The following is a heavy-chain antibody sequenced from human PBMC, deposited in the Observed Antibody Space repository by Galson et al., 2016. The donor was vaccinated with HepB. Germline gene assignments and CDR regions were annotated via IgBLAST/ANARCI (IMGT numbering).Heavy chain of an antibody. CDR2: IYWLGEQ. D-gene: IGHD4-17*01. CDR1: GLSLSTSGVS. CDR3: AHRTTVTTNYFDF. V-gene: IGHV2-5*01. J-gene: IGHJ4*02. Sequence: PALVKPTQTLTLTCSFSGLSLSTSGVSVAWIRQPPGKALEWLALIYWLGEQRYSPSLKSRLTITEDTSKSQVVLTMTNLDPADTATYFCAHRTTVTTNYFDFWGPGILVTVSS.